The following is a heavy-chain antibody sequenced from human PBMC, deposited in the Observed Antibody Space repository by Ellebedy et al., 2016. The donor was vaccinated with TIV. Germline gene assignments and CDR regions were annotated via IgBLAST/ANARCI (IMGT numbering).Heavy chain of an antibody. CDR3: AKDRGYSGYDLGDY. D-gene: IGHD5-12*01. CDR2: ISHDGKNK. CDR1: GFTFSDKA. J-gene: IGHJ4*02. V-gene: IGHV3-30*18. Sequence: GESLKISCAASGFTFSDKAMHWVRQAPGKGLEWVAVISHDGKNKKYADSVKGRFTISRDKSKNTLDLQMNRLRDEDTAVYYCAKDRGYSGYDLGDYWGQGTLVTVSS.